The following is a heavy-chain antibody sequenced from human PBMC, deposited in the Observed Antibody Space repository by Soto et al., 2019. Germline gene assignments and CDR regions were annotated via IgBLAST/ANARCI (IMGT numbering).Heavy chain of an antibody. V-gene: IGHV4-39*01. CDR3: ARQPGHCSSSSCFGYYDMDV. Sequence: QLQLQESGPGLVKPSETLSLTCSVSGGSTSSSSYSWAWIRQPPGKGLEWIGTFYFSGPTNYNPSLKSRVTISVDTSKNQFSLKLSSVTATDTAVYYCARQPGHCSSSSCFGYYDMDVWGQGTTVTVSS. CDR1: GGSTSSSSYS. D-gene: IGHD2-2*01. J-gene: IGHJ6*02. CDR2: FYFSGPT.